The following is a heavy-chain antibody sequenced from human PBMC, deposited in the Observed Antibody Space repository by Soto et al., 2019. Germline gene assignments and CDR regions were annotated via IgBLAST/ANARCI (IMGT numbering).Heavy chain of an antibody. Sequence: QVQLVESGGGVVQPGRSLRLSCAASGFTFSSYAMHWVRQAPGKGLEWVAVISYDGSNKYYADSVKGRFTISRDNSKNTLYLQMNSLRAEDTAVYYCARDRRDGYNYGGFDYWGQGTLVTVSS. D-gene: IGHD5-12*01. V-gene: IGHV3-30-3*01. CDR1: GFTFSSYA. CDR2: ISYDGSNK. J-gene: IGHJ4*02. CDR3: ARDRRDGYNYGGFDY.